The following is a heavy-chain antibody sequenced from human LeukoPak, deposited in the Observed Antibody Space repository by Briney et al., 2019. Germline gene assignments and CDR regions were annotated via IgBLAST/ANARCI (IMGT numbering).Heavy chain of an antibody. CDR1: GFTFSSHS. J-gene: IGHJ5*02. V-gene: IGHV3-48*01. CDR3: ARESGSSGWHWFDP. Sequence: GGSLRLSCAASGFTFSSHSMNWVRQAPGKGLEWVSYISSSSSTIYYADSVKGRFTISRDNAKNSLYLQMNSLRAEDTAVYYCARESGSSGWHWFDPWGQGTLVTVSS. CDR2: ISSSSSTI. D-gene: IGHD6-19*01.